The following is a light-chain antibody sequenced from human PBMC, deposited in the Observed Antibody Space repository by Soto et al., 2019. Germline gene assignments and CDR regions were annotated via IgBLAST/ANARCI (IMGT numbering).Light chain of an antibody. V-gene: IGKV3-15*01. Sequence: EIVMTQSPGTLSVSPGERATLSCRASQSIIHNLAWYQQKPGQAPRLLIFVASTRVTGIPTRFSGSGSGTEFTLTISSLQSEDFGVYYCQQYYTWPRETFGQGTKVDIK. CDR3: QQYYTWPRET. CDR2: VAS. J-gene: IGKJ1*01. CDR1: QSIIHN.